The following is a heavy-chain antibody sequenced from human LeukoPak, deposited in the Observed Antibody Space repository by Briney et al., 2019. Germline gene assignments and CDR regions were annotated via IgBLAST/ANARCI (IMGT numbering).Heavy chain of an antibody. V-gene: IGHV1-69*05. J-gene: IGHJ4*02. CDR2: IIPIFGTA. CDR1: SYTFNSYA. D-gene: IGHD5-24*01. Sequence: GSSVKVSCKASSYTFNSYAISWVRQAPGQGLEWMGRIIPIFGTANYAQKFQGRVTITTDESTSTAYMELSSLRSEDTAVYYCARGIEMATIHRGDYWGQGTLVTVSS. CDR3: ARGIEMATIHRGDY.